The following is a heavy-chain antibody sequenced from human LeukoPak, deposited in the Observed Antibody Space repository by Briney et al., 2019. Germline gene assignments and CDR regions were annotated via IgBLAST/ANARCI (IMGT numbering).Heavy chain of an antibody. Sequence: PSDTLSLTCTVSAGSISSSSYYCGWIRQPPGKGLEWIGRIYYSGSTYYNPSLKSRVTISVDTSKNQIYLKLNSVTAADTAVYYCARGGMVVAARSFDYWGQGALVTVSS. V-gene: IGHV4-39*07. D-gene: IGHD2-15*01. J-gene: IGHJ4*02. CDR2: IYYSGST. CDR3: ARGGMVVAARSFDY. CDR1: AGSISSSSYY.